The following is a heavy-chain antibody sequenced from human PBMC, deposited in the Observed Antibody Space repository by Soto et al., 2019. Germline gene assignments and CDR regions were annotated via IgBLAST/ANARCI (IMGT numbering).Heavy chain of an antibody. CDR3: PGRVGDAF. CDR2: INQAGSEK. D-gene: IGHD1-26*01. Sequence: EVHLVESGGGLVQTGGSLRLSCAIFESTVSRDWMNWVRQAPGKGLEWVAHINQAGSEKYYVDSVKGRFTISRYNAKKALYLQKNSLSTADTGMYSCPGRVGDAFWGQGTLVTVSS. V-gene: IGHV3-7*01. J-gene: IGHJ4*02. CDR1: ESTVSRDW.